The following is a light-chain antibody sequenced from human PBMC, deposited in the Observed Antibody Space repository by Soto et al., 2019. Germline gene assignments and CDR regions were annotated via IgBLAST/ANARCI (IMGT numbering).Light chain of an antibody. Sequence: EIVLTQSPGTLSLSPGERATLSCRASQSVSRSYLAWYQHKPGQAPKLLIYGASSRTTGIPDRFSGSGSGTDFTITISTPEHEDVAVYYCPQYSSAPPWTFGQGTKVEIK. CDR2: GAS. V-gene: IGKV3-20*01. CDR3: PQYSSAPPWT. J-gene: IGKJ1*01. CDR1: QSVSRSY.